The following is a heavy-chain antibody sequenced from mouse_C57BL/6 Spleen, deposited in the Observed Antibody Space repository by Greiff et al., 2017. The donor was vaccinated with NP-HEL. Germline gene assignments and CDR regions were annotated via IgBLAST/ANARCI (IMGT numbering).Heavy chain of an antibody. J-gene: IGHJ3*01. CDR2: ISSGGSYT. D-gene: IGHD1-1*01. CDR3: ARQYYYGSTWFAY. V-gene: IGHV5-6*01. CDR1: GFTFSSYG. Sequence: EVMLVESGGDLVKPGGSLKLSCAASGFTFSSYGMSWVRQTPDKRLEWVATISSGGSYTYYPDSVKGRFTISRANAKNTLYLQMSSLKSEDTAMYYCARQYYYGSTWFAYWGQGTLVTVSA.